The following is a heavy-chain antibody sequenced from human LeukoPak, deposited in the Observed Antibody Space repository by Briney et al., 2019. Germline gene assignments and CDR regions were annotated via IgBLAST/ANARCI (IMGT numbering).Heavy chain of an antibody. CDR1: GGTFSSYA. J-gene: IGHJ3*02. Sequence: GASVKVSCKASGGTFSSYAISWVRQAPGQGLEWMGGIIPIFGTANYAQKFQGRVTITADKSTSTAYMELSSLRSEDTAVYYCARVSEMATMDDAFDIWGQGTMVTVSS. V-gene: IGHV1-69*06. CDR2: IIPIFGTA. D-gene: IGHD5-24*01. CDR3: ARVSEMATMDDAFDI.